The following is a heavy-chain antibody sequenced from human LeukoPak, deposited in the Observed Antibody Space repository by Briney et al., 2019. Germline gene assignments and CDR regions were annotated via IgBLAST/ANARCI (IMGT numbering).Heavy chain of an antibody. CDR2: ISSSSSYT. J-gene: IGHJ4*02. Sequence: PGGSLRLSCAASGFTFSDYYMSWIRQAPGKGLEWVSYISSSSSYTNYADSVKGRFTISRDNAKNSLYLQMNNLRAEDTAVYYCARGPEPAAGLPDYWGQGTLVTVSS. D-gene: IGHD6-13*01. CDR1: GFTFSDYY. CDR3: ARGPEPAAGLPDY. V-gene: IGHV3-11*06.